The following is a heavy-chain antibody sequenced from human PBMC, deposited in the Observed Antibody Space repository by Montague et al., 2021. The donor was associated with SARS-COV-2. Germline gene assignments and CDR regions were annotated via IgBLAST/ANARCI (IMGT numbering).Heavy chain of an antibody. Sequence: SETLSLTCTVSGGSISSTTYRWGWIRQPPGKGLEWIGFISYSGTTFYNRSLKSRISMSVDTPKSQFSLNLTSVTAADTAVYYCARHYGSSLDSWGQGILVAVSS. CDR1: GGSISSTTYR. CDR3: ARHYGSSLDS. J-gene: IGHJ4*02. CDR2: ISYSGTT. V-gene: IGHV4-39*01. D-gene: IGHD4-17*01.